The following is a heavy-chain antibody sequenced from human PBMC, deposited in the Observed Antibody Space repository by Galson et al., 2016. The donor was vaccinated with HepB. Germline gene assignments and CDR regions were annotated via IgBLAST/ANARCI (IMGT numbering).Heavy chain of an antibody. Sequence: QSGAEVKKPGESLKISCQGSGCTFSSYWIGWVRQMPGKGLEWMGDIYPGDSDTRYSPSLQGQVTISADKSLGTAYLQWSSLKASDTAMYYCARLAGEALPYFDYWGQGTLVTVSS. CDR1: GCTFSSYW. CDR3: ARLAGEALPYFDY. V-gene: IGHV5-51*01. D-gene: IGHD3-16*01. CDR2: IYPGDSDT. J-gene: IGHJ4*02.